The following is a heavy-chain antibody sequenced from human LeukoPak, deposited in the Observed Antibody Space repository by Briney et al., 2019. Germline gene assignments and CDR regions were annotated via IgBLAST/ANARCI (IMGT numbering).Heavy chain of an antibody. CDR3: AREWSAYGSKAFDI. V-gene: IGHV3-9*01. J-gene: IGHJ3*02. Sequence: PGGSLRLSCAASGFTFDDYAMHWVRQAPGKGLEWVSGISWNSFSIAYADSVKGRFTISRDNAKNSLYLQMNSLRAEDTAVYYCAREWSAYGSKAFDIWGQGTMVTVSS. CDR2: ISWNSFSI. CDR1: GFTFDDYA. D-gene: IGHD3-10*01.